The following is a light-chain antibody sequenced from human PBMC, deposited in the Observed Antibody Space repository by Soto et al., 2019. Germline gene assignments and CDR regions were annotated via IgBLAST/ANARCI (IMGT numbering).Light chain of an antibody. CDR1: QSVRSTY. CDR3: QQYGGSLVT. Sequence: EIVLTQSPGTLSLSPGERATLSCRASQSVRSTYLAWYQQKPGQAPRLLIYGASSRATGIPDRFSGSGSGTDFTLTISRLEPEDFAVYYCQQYGGSLVTFGQGTKVEIK. V-gene: IGKV3-20*01. CDR2: GAS. J-gene: IGKJ1*01.